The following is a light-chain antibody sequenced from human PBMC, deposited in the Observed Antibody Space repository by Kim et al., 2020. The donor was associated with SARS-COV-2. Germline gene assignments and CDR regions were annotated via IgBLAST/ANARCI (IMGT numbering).Light chain of an antibody. CDR3: MQSSHWPRS. J-gene: IGKJ2*03. V-gene: IGKV2-30*01. Sequence: QPPSNACRSSQSLGDSDGNTFLNWLQQRPDQPPRRLIYKVSNRDSGVPDRFSGSGSGTDFTLKISRVEAEDIAIYYCMQSSHWPRSFGQGTKLEIK. CDR2: KVS. CDR1: QSLGDSDGNTF.